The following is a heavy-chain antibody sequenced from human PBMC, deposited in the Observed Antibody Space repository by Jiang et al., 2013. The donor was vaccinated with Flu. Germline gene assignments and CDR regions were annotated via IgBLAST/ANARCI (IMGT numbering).Heavy chain of an antibody. J-gene: IGHJ4*02. Sequence: KKPGESLRISCKGSGYSFTSYWISWVRQMPGKGLEWMGRIDPSDSYTNYSPSFQGHVTISADKSISTAYLQWSSLKASDTAMYYCARLESYDFWSGNFDYWGQGTLVTVSS. CDR3: ARLESYDFWSGNFDY. CDR2: IDPSDSYT. CDR1: GYSFTSYW. D-gene: IGHD3-3*01. V-gene: IGHV5-10-1*01.